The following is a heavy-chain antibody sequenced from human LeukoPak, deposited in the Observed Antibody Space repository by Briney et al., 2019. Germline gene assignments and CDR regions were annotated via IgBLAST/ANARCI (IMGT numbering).Heavy chain of an antibody. J-gene: IGHJ6*02. Sequence: SETLSLTCAVYGGTFSGYYWSWIRQSPGKRLEWVGESNDSGGTNYNPSLKSRVTISADKSKNQFSLKLSSVTAADTAVYYCARDRGRYGMDVWGQGTTVTVSS. CDR3: ARDRGRYGMDV. CDR2: SNDSGGT. V-gene: IGHV4-34*01. CDR1: GGTFSGYY.